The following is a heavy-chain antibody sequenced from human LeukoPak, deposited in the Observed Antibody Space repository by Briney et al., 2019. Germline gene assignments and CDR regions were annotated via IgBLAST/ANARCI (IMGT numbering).Heavy chain of an antibody. V-gene: IGHV1-8*01. CDR2: MNPHSANT. CDR3: ARIWKPLEKPGRILVPFPNWFDP. J-gene: IGHJ5*02. Sequence: GASVKVSCKASGYTFTSYDINWVRQATGQGLEWVGWMNPHSANTGYAQKLQGRVTMTTDTSTSTAYMELRSLRSDDTAVYYCARIWKPLEKPGRILVPFPNWFDPWGQGTLVTVSS. D-gene: IGHD2-8*02. CDR1: GYTFTSYD.